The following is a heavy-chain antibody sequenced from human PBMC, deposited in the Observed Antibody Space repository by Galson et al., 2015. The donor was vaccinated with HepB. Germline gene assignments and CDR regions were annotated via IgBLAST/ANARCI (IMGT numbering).Heavy chain of an antibody. J-gene: IGHJ4*02. CDR1: GVTLSSYR. V-gene: IGHV3-74*01. CDR3: AKGLSGAISYGYVDS. D-gene: IGHD3-16*01. Sequence: SLRLSCAVSGVTLSSYRMHWVRRAPGKGLVWVSRINGDGNDINYADFVKGRFTISRDNAKNTLYLQMNSLRAEDTAVYYCAKGLSGAISYGYVDSWGRGTLVTVSS. CDR2: INGDGNDI.